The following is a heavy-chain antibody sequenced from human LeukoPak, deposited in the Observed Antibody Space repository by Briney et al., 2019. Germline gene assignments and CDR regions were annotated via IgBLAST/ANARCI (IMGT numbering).Heavy chain of an antibody. D-gene: IGHD6-19*01. J-gene: IGHJ4*02. V-gene: IGHV3-7*01. CDR1: RFTFSNYW. CDR2: IKQDGSEK. Sequence: QPGGSLRLSCAASRFTFSNYWMSWVRQAPGKGLEWVANIKQDGSEKYYVDSVKGRFTISRDNAKNTLYLQMNSLRAEDTAVYYCARDEHRYSSGWYEWGQGTLVTVSS. CDR3: ARDEHRYSSGWYE.